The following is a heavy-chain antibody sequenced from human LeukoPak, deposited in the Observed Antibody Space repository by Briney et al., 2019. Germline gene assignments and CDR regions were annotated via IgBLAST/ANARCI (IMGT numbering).Heavy chain of an antibody. CDR2: IYASGST. CDR3: ARDSSSVAFDI. V-gene: IGHV4-61*02. D-gene: IGHD4-17*01. Sequence: SETLSLTCTVSGGSISSGIYYWSWIRQPAGKGLEWIGRIYASGSTNYNPSLKSRVTISLDTSKNQFSLKLSSVTASDTAMYYCARDSSSVAFDIWGQGTMVTVSS. J-gene: IGHJ3*02. CDR1: GGSISSGIYY.